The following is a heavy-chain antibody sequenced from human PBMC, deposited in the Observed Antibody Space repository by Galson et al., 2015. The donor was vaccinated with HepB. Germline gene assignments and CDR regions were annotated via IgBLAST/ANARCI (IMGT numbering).Heavy chain of an antibody. D-gene: IGHD3-9*01. Sequence: SVKVSCKASGYTFTSYYMHWVRQAPGQGLEWMGIINPSGGSTSYAQKFQGRVTMTRDTSTSTVYMELSSLRSEDTAVYYCARDPPYYDILTGYYPDYYFDYWGQGTLVTVSS. CDR2: INPSGGST. V-gene: IGHV1-46*01. CDR1: GYTFTSYY. J-gene: IGHJ4*02. CDR3: ARDPPYYDILTGYYPDYYFDY.